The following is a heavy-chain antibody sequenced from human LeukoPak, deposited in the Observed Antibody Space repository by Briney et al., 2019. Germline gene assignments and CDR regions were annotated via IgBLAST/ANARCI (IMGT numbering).Heavy chain of an antibody. D-gene: IGHD3-3*01. V-gene: IGHV3-48*01. CDR3: ARDTIFGDYYYYGMDV. CDR1: GFTFSSYS. CDR2: ISSSSSTI. J-gene: IGHJ6*02. Sequence: GGSLRLSCAASGFTFSSYSMNWVRQAPGKGLEWVSYISSSSSTIYYADSVKGRFTISRDNAKNSLYLQMNSLRAEDTAVYYCARDTIFGDYYYYGMDVWDQGTTVAVSS.